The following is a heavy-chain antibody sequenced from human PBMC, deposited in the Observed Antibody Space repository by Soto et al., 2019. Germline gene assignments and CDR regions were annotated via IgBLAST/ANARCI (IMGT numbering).Heavy chain of an antibody. V-gene: IGHV1-18*01. Sequence: VASVKVSCKASVYTFTSYGISWVRQAPGQGLEWMGWISAYNGNTNYAQKLQGRVTMTTDTSTSTAYMELRSLRSDDTAVYYCARDIAVAGTIDAFDIWGQGTMVTVSS. D-gene: IGHD6-19*01. J-gene: IGHJ3*02. CDR1: VYTFTSYG. CDR2: ISAYNGNT. CDR3: ARDIAVAGTIDAFDI.